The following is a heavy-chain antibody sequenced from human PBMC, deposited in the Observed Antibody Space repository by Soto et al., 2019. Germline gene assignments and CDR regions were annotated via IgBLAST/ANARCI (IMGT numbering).Heavy chain of an antibody. V-gene: IGHV1-18*04. CDR1: GYTFTSYG. CDR3: ARGLYSSSWSDFDY. Sequence: GXSVKVSCKASGYTFTSYGISWVRQAPGQGLEWMGWISAYNGNTNYAQKLQGRVTMTTDTSTSTAYMELRSLRSDDTAVYYCARGLYSSSWSDFDYWGQGTLVTVSS. D-gene: IGHD6-13*01. J-gene: IGHJ4*02. CDR2: ISAYNGNT.